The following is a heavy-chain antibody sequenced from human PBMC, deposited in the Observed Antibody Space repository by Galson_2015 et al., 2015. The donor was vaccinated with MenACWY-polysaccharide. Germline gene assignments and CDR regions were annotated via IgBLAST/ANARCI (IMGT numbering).Heavy chain of an antibody. D-gene: IGHD2-21*01. CDR2: INPDGSDK. V-gene: IGHV3-7*01. CDR1: GFSFSGHR. Sequence: SLRLSCAASGFSFSGHRMTWVRQAPGKGLEWVANINPDGSDKYYVDSVKGRFIISRDNAKNSVYLQMNGLRVEDTAMYYCGRHFDWAFDYRGQGALVTVSS. J-gene: IGHJ4*02. CDR3: GRHFDWAFDY.